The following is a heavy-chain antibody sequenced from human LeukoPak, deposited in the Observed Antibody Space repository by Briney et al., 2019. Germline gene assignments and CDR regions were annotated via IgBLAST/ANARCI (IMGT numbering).Heavy chain of an antibody. V-gene: IGHV3-21*01. Sequence: KPGGSLRLSCAASGSTFSSYSMNWVRQAPGKGLEWVSSISSISSYIYYADSVKGRFTISRDNAKNSLYLQMNSLRAEDTAVYYCARDRFRHLQVQGCYMDVWGKGTTVTVSS. CDR1: GSTFSSYS. CDR2: ISSISSYI. D-gene: IGHD2-15*01. CDR3: ARDRFRHLQVQGCYMDV. J-gene: IGHJ6*03.